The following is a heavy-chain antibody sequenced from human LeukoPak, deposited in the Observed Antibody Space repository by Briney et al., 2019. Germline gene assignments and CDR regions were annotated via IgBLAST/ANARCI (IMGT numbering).Heavy chain of an antibody. CDR1: GFTFSSYN. D-gene: IGHD5-12*01. J-gene: IGHJ2*01. CDR2: ISSGSSYI. CDR3: ARHEGGYTWYLGL. Sequence: GGSLRLSCAASGFTFSSYNMNWVRQAPGKGLEWVSSISSGSSYIYYADSVKGRFTISRDNAKNSLYLQMNSLRAEDTAVYYCARHEGGYTWYLGLWGRGTLVTVSS. V-gene: IGHV3-21*04.